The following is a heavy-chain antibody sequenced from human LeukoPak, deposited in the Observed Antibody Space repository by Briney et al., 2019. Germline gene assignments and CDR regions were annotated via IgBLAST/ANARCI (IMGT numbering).Heavy chain of an antibody. CDR1: GFTFSGSA. CDR2: INKKDKGYASAT. V-gene: IGHV3-73*01. J-gene: IGHJ5*02. CDR3: TKDGGTYTWFDP. D-gene: IGHD1-26*01. Sequence: GGALRLFCAASGFTFSGSAIHWVRHSSAKGREWVGQINKKDKGYASATAYAASLKGRFTIYRDDSINTAYLQMKSLKPEDTALYYCTKDGGTYTWFDPWGQGALVTVSS.